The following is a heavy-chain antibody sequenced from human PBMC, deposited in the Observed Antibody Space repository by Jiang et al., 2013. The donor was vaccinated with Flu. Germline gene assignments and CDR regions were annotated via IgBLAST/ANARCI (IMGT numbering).Heavy chain of an antibody. J-gene: IGHJ4*02. Sequence: TFSSYAISWVRQAPGQGLEWMGGIIPIFGTANYAQKFQGRVTITADESTSTAYMELSSLRSEDTAVYYCARVCGSSKRSAFDYWGQGTLVTVSS. CDR3: ARVCGSSKRSAFDY. CDR1: TFSSYA. D-gene: IGHD1-26*01. CDR2: IIPIFGTA. V-gene: IGHV1-69*01.